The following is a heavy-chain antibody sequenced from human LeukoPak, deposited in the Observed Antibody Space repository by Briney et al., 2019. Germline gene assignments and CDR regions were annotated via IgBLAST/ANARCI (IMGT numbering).Heavy chain of an antibody. Sequence: ASVKVSCKASGYTFTTSGISWVRRDPGQGLEWMGWISGYNGDTKYAQKFQGRVTMTTDTSTSTAYMDLRSLRSDDTAVYYCARDDDGTSFNWFDPWGQGTLVTVSS. CDR3: ARDDDGTSFNWFDP. J-gene: IGHJ5*02. D-gene: IGHD2-2*01. CDR1: GYTFTTSG. CDR2: ISGYNGDT. V-gene: IGHV1-18*01.